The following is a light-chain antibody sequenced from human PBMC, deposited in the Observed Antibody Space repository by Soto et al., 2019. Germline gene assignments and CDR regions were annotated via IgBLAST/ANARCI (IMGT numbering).Light chain of an antibody. J-gene: IGKJ1*01. CDR3: QQYNSYP. V-gene: IGKV1-27*01. Sequence: EIRMSQSPFSLSASVGDRVTITCRASQGISNYLAWYQQKPGKVPKLLIYAASTLQSGVPSRFSGSGSGTEFTLTISRLQPDIFATYYCQQYNSYPFGQGTKVDI. CDR2: AAS. CDR1: QGISNY.